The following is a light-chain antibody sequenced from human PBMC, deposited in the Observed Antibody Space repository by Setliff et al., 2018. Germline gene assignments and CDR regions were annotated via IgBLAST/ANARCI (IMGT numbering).Light chain of an antibody. CDR3: SSYTNTRTAYV. J-gene: IGLJ1*01. Sequence: QSALTQPASVSGSPGQSIAISCTGTSSDVGGYNHVSWYQQHPGKAPNLMIYEVSNRPSGVSNRFSGSKSGNTASLTISGLQAEDEADYYCSSYTNTRTAYVFGTGTK. CDR1: SSDVGGYNH. V-gene: IGLV2-14*01. CDR2: EVS.